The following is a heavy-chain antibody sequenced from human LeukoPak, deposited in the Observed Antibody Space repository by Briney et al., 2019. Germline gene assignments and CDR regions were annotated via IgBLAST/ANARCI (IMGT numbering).Heavy chain of an antibody. CDR2: IFPGDSET. D-gene: IGHD1/OR15-1a*01. J-gene: IGHJ4*02. V-gene: IGHV5-51*01. CDR1: GYSFTTRW. Sequence: GESLKISCKGSGYSFTTRWIGWVRQLPGKGLEWMGLIFPGDSETIYSPSFQGQVTISADKSINTAYLRWSSLKASDTAMYYCATSESQTRFDYWGQGTLVTVSS. CDR3: ATSESQTRFDY.